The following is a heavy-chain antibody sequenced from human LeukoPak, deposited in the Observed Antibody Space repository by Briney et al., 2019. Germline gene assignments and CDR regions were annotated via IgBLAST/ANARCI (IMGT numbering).Heavy chain of an antibody. V-gene: IGHV3-48*04. CDR2: ISSSGSTI. CDR1: GFTFSNYG. Sequence: GGSLRLSCAASGFTFSNYGMHWVRQAPGKGLEWVSYISSSGSTIYYADSVKGRFTISRDNAKNSLYLQMNSLRAEDTAVYYCARAIAVAGTGGFDYWGQGTLVTVSS. D-gene: IGHD6-19*01. J-gene: IGHJ4*02. CDR3: ARAIAVAGTGGFDY.